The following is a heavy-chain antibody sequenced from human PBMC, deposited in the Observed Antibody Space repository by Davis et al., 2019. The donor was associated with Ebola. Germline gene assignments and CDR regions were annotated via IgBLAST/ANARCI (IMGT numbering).Heavy chain of an antibody. J-gene: IGHJ4*02. D-gene: IGHD1-26*01. V-gene: IGHV3-73*01. CDR3: TSTTNLIDY. Sequence: GGSLRLSCAASGFTFSGSAMHWGRQASGKGLEWVGRIRSKANSYATAYAASVKGRFTISRDDSKNTAYLQMNSLKTEDTAVYYCTSTTNLIDYWGQGTLVTVSS. CDR2: IRSKANSYAT. CDR1: GFTFSGSA.